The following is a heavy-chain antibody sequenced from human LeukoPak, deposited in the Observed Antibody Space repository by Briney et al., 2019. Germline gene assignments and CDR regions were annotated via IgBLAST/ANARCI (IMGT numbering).Heavy chain of an antibody. CDR1: GYTFTSYD. J-gene: IGHJ4*02. D-gene: IGHD4/OR15-4a*01. CDR3: ARGHDYGGPDY. V-gene: IGHV1-8*01. CDR2: MNPNSGNT. Sequence: ASVKVSCKASGYTFTSYDINWVRQAPGQGLEWMGFMNPNSGNTVYAQEFQGRVTMTRNTSITTAYMELNSLRSDDTAVYYCARGHDYGGPDYWGQGTLVTVSS.